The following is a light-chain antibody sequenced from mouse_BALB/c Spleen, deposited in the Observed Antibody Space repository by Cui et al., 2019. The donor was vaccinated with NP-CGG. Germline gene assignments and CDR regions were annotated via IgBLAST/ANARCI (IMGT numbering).Light chain of an antibody. Sequence: QAVCTQVRVLTTSPGETVTLTCRSSTGAVTTSNYANWVQENPDHLFTGLIGGTNNRAPGVPARFSGSLIGDKAALTITGAQTEDEAIYFCALWYSNHWVFGGGTKLTVL. CDR2: GTN. CDR1: TGAVTTSNY. V-gene: IGLV1*01. J-gene: IGLJ1*01. CDR3: ALWYSNHWV.